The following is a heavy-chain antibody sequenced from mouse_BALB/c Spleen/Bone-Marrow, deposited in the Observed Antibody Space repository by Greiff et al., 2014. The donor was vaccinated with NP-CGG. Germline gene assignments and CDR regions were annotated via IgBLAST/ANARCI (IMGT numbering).Heavy chain of an antibody. Sequence: EVMLVESGGGLAKPGGSLKLSCAASGFTFSDFYMFWFRQTPEKRLEWVATISDGGTYTYYPDSVKGRFTISRDNAKNNLYLQMSSLKSEDTAICYCARSGERYGAMDYWGQGTSVTVSS. CDR3: ARSGERYGAMDY. CDR2: ISDGGTYT. J-gene: IGHJ4*01. V-gene: IGHV5-4*02. CDR1: GFTFSDFY. D-gene: IGHD1-1*02.